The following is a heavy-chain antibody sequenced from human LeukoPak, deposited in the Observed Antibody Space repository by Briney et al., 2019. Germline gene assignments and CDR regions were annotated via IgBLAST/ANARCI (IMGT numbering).Heavy chain of an antibody. J-gene: IGHJ3*02. V-gene: IGHV1-69*13. CDR2: IIPIFGTA. CDR1: GGTFSSYA. CDR3: ARDRSPWDAFDI. D-gene: IGHD2-15*01. Sequence: GASVKVSCKASGGTFSSYAISWVRQAPGQGLEWMGGIIPIFGTANYAQKFQGRVTITADESTSTAYMELSSLRSEDTAVYYCARDRSPWDAFDIWGQGTMVTVSS.